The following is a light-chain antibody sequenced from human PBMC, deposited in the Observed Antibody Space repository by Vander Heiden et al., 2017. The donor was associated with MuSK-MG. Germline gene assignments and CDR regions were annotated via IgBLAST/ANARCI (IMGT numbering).Light chain of an antibody. J-gene: IGLJ3*02. CDR2: DVS. CDR1: SSDVGSYNY. CDR3: CSYAGSSTHVV. Sequence: QSALTQPASVSGSPGQSITISCTGTSSDVGSYNYVSWYQQHPGKAPKLMIYDVSKRPSGVSNRFSGSKSGNTASLTISGLQAEDEADYYCCSYAGSSTHVVFGGGTKLTVL. V-gene: IGLV2-14*01.